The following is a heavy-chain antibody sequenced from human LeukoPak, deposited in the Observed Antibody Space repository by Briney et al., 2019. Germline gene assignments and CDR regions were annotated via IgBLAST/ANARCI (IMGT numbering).Heavy chain of an antibody. V-gene: IGHV5-51*01. J-gene: IGHJ4*02. D-gene: IGHD6-13*01. CDR3: ARQGGLAAPGGALDH. CDR2: IYPGDSDG. Sequence: GESLKISCKGSGYSFTSHWIGWVRQMPGKGLEWMGIIYPGDSDGRYSPSFQGQVTISADKSINTAYVQWNSLKASDTAMYYCARQGGLAAPGGALDHWGQGTLVTVSS. CDR1: GYSFTSHW.